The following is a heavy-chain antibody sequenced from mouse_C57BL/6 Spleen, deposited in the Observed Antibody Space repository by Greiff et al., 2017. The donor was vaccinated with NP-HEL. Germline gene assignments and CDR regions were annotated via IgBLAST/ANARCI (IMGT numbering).Heavy chain of an antibody. Sequence: VQLQQSGAELVKPGASVKMSCKASGYTFTTYPIEWMKQTHGKSLEWIGNFHPYNDDTKYNEKLKGKATLTVEKSSSTVYWELSRLTADDSAVYYCARGYYYGSSYYAMDYWGQGTSVTVSS. V-gene: IGHV1-47*01. D-gene: IGHD1-1*01. J-gene: IGHJ4*01. CDR3: ARGYYYGSSYYAMDY. CDR1: GYTFTTYP. CDR2: FHPYNDDT.